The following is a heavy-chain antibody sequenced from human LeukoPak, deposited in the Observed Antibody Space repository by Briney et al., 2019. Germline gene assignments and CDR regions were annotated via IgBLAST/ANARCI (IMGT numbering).Heavy chain of an antibody. J-gene: IGHJ4*02. V-gene: IGHV4-34*01. CDR3: ARGAVVKMKYYYGSGEFFY. CDR1: GGSFSGYY. D-gene: IGHD3-10*01. Sequence: SETLSLTCAVYGGSFSGYYWSWIRQPPGKGLEWIGEINHSGSTNYNPSLKSRVTISVDTSKNQFSLKLSSVTAADTAVYYCARGAVVKMKYYYGSGEFFYWGQGTLATVSS. CDR2: INHSGST.